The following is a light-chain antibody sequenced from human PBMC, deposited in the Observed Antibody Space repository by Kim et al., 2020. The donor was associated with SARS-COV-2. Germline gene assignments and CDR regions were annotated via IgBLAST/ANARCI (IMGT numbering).Light chain of an antibody. J-gene: IGLJ3*02. V-gene: IGLV3-9*01. CDR2: RDT. CDR1: NIVTKN. Sequence: SYELTQPLSVSVALGQTARLTCGGNNIVTKNVHWYQQKPGQAPVLVMYRDTNRPSGIPERFSGSNSGNTATLTISRAQAGDEADYYCQVWDSSTWVFGGGTQLTVL. CDR3: QVWDSSTWV.